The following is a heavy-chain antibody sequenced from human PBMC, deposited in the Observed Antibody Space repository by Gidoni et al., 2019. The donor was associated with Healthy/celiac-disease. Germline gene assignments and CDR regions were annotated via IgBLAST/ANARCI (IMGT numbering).Heavy chain of an antibody. CDR1: GFTFSSYS. J-gene: IGHJ1*01. V-gene: IGHV3-48*01. CDR3: ARESSGSYYGAEYFQH. CDR2: ISSSSSTI. Sequence: EVQLVESGGGLVQPGGSLRLACAASGFTFSSYSMNWVRQAPGKGLVWVSYISSSSSTIYYADSVKGRFPISRDNAKNSLYLQMNSLRAEDTAVYYCARESSGSYYGAEYFQHWGQGTLVTVSS. D-gene: IGHD1-26*01.